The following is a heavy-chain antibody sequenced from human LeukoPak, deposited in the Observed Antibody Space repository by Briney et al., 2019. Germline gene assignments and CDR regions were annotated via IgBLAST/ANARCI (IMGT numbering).Heavy chain of an antibody. V-gene: IGHV1-69*06. CDR3: ARVPTYCSGGSCYSVRPYYYYMDV. J-gene: IGHJ6*03. CDR1: GYTFTGYY. CDR2: IIPIFGTA. Sequence: ASVKVSCKASGYTFTGYYMHWVRQAPGQGLEWMGGIIPIFGTANYAQKFQGRVTITADKSTSTAYMELSSLRSEDTAVYYCARVPTYCSGGSCYSVRPYYYYMDVWGKGTTVTVSS. D-gene: IGHD2-15*01.